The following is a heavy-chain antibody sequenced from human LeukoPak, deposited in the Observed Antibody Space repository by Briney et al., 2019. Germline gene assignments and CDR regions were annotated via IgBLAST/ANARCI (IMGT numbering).Heavy chain of an antibody. J-gene: IGHJ6*03. CDR1: GGSISSYY. V-gene: IGHV4-59*12. CDR3: ARKMTRDYYYYYMDV. Sequence: SETLSLTCTVSGGSISSYYWSWIRQPPGKGLEWIGYIYYSGSTNYNPSLKSRVTISVDTSKNQFSLKLSSVTAADTAVYYCARKMTRDYYYYYMDVWGKGTTVTVSS. CDR2: IYYSGST. D-gene: IGHD5-24*01.